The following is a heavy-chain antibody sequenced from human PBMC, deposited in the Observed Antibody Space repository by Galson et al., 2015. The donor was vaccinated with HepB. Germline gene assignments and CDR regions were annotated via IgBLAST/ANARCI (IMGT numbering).Heavy chain of an antibody. V-gene: IGHV1-69*13. D-gene: IGHD3-3*01. CDR3: ARDLDPISFTIFGVVTPGTYYYYGMDV. J-gene: IGHJ6*02. CDR2: IIPIFGTA. Sequence: SVKVSCKASGGTFSSYAISWVRQAPGQGLEWMGGIIPIFGTANYAQKFQGRVTITADESTSTAYMELSSLRSEDTAVYYCARDLDPISFTIFGVVTPGTYYYYGMDVWGQGTTVTVSS. CDR1: GGTFSSYA.